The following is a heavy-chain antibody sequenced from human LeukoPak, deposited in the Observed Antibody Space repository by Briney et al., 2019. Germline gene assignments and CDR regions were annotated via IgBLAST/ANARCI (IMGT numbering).Heavy chain of an antibody. D-gene: IGHD5/OR15-5a*01. CDR1: GFTFNNYG. J-gene: IGHJ4*02. V-gene: IGHV3-30*02. CDR3: AKGGLRVTDY. Sequence: GGSLRLSCAASGFTFNNYGMHWVRQAPGKGLEWVTLIQPDGNDKYYADSVKGRFTVSRDNSKNTLYLQLNSLRAEDTAVYYCAKGGLRVTDYWGQGTLVTVSS. CDR2: IQPDGNDK.